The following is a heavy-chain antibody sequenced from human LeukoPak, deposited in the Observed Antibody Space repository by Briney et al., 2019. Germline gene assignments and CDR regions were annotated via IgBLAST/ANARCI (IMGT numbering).Heavy chain of an antibody. CDR2: IYYSGST. Sequence: SETLSLTCTVSGGSMSSYYWSWIRQPPGKGLEWIGHIYYSGSTNYSPSLKSRVTISVDTSKNQFSLNLSSVTAADTAVYCCARDSSGYYYRFDYWGQGSLVTVSS. CDR3: ARDSSGYYYRFDY. CDR1: GGSMSSYY. V-gene: IGHV4-59*01. D-gene: IGHD3-22*01. J-gene: IGHJ4*02.